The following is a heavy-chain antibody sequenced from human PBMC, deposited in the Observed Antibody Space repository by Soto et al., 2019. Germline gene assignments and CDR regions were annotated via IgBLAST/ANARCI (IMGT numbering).Heavy chain of an antibody. J-gene: IGHJ5*02. CDR2: ISGSGGST. Sequence: GGSLRLSCAASGFTFSSYAMSWVRQAPGKGLEWVSAISGSGGSTYYADSVKGRFTISRDNSKNTLYPQMNSLRAEDTAVYYCAKDRESITMVRGVIGNWFDPWGQGTLVTVSS. V-gene: IGHV3-23*01. CDR1: GFTFSSYA. CDR3: AKDRESITMVRGVIGNWFDP. D-gene: IGHD3-10*01.